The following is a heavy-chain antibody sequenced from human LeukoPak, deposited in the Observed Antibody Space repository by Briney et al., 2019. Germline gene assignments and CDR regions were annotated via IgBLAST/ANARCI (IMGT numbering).Heavy chain of an antibody. CDR1: GGSISTYY. CDR3: AREGVTHNWFDP. D-gene: IGHD4-11*01. V-gene: IGHV4-59*01. CDR2: IYYSGST. J-gene: IGHJ5*02. Sequence: PSETLSLTCTVSGGSISTYYWSCIRQPPGKGLEWIGYIYYSGSTNYKPSLKSRVTMSVDTSKNQFSLKLSSVTAADTAVYYCAREGVTHNWFDPWGQGTLVTVSS.